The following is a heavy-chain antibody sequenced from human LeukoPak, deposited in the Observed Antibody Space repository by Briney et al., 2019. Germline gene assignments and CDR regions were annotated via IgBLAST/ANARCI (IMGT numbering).Heavy chain of an antibody. Sequence: GASVRVSCKASGGTFSSYAISWVRQAPGQGLEWMGRIIPIFGIANYAQKFQGRVTITADKSTSTAYMELSSLRSEDTAVYYCARETGYCSGGSCYYDAFDIWGQGTMVTVSS. J-gene: IGHJ3*02. CDR3: ARETGYCSGGSCYYDAFDI. V-gene: IGHV1-69*04. CDR1: GGTFSSYA. CDR2: IIPIFGIA. D-gene: IGHD2-15*01.